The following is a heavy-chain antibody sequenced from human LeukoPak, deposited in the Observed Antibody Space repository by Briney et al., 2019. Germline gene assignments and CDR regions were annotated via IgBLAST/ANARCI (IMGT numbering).Heavy chain of an antibody. CDR1: DGSIISYY. Sequence: SDTLSLTCTASDGSIISYYWTGIRQPPGKGLKGRGYIYYRGRTHYTPSLKSRVTMSVDTSTYQFSMKLSSVIAADTAVYYCARILRFLELFSGGAFDIWGQGTMVTVSS. V-gene: IGHV4-59*01. D-gene: IGHD3-3*01. CDR2: IYYRGRT. J-gene: IGHJ3*02. CDR3: ARILRFLELFSGGAFDI.